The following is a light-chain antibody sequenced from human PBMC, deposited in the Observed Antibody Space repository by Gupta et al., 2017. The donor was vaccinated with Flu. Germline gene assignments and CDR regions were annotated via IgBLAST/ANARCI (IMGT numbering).Light chain of an antibody. CDR3: QSYDSSNRDVV. J-gene: IGLJ2*01. Sequence: FMLTQPHSVSESPGKTVTISCTRTSGSIATTYVQWYQPRPGSSPTTVIYEDNRRRSGVTDRSSGSIDSSSTSASLTTSGLQTEDEADYYCQSYDSSNRDVVFGGGTKLTVL. CDR2: EDN. V-gene: IGLV6-57*01. CDR1: SGSIATTY.